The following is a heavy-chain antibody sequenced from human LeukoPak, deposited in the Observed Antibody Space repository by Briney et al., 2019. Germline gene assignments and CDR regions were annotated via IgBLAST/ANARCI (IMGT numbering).Heavy chain of an antibody. J-gene: IGHJ4*02. CDR3: ARETHFGDYGN. Sequence: GTLRLSCAASGFTFSNHGMNWIRQPPGKGLEWIGSIYYSGTTYYRPSLKSRVTISLDTSRNQFSLRLTSVTAADTAVYFCARETHFGDYGNWGQGTLVTVSS. V-gene: IGHV4-39*07. D-gene: IGHD4-17*01. CDR2: IYYSGTT. CDR1: GFTFSNHGM.